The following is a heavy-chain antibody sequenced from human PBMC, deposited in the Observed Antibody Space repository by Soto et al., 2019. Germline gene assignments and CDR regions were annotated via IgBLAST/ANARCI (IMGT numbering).Heavy chain of an antibody. J-gene: IGHJ4*02. CDR1: GDTFSFYT. CDR2: VNPIVSMS. D-gene: IGHD3-10*01. CDR3: AASYGSGYRAFDY. Sequence: QVQLVQSGAEVKKPGSSVKVSCKASGDTFSFYTINWVRQAPGLGLEWMGRVNPIVSMSNYAQKFQGRVTXTXDXXTNTAYRQLSSLRSEDTAIYYCAASYGSGYRAFDYWGQGALVTVSS. V-gene: IGHV1-69*02.